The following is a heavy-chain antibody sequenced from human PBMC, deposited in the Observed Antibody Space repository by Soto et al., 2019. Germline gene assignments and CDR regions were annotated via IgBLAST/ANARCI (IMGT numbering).Heavy chain of an antibody. CDR2: ISYDGSNK. J-gene: IGHJ4*02. Sequence: GGSLRLSCAASGFTFSSYAMHWVRQAPGKGLEWVAVISYDGSNKYYADSVKGRFTISRDNSKNTLYLQMNSLRAEDTAVYYCARDPHLGIAAAGPNWGQGTLVTVSS. CDR1: GFTFSSYA. D-gene: IGHD6-13*01. V-gene: IGHV3-30-3*01. CDR3: ARDPHLGIAAAGPN.